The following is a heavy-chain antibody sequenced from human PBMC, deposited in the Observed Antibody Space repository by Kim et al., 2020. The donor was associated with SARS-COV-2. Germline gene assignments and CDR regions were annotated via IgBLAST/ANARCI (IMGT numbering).Heavy chain of an antibody. CDR3: AKSITTSCYTSIDY. J-gene: IGHJ4*02. CDR2: ISGFGDTT. CDR1: GFTFSSFA. Sequence: GGSLRLSCAAPGFTFSSFAMSWVRQAPGKGLEWVTAISGFGDTTYYADSVKGRFTISRDNSKNTWYLQMNSLRAEDTAVYYCAKSITTSCYTSIDYWGQG. D-gene: IGHD2-2*02. V-gene: IGHV3-23*01.